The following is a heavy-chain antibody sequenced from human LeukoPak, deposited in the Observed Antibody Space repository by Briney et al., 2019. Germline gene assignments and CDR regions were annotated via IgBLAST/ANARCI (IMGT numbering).Heavy chain of an antibody. D-gene: IGHD2-15*01. CDR2: INHSGST. V-gene: IGHV4-34*01. J-gene: IGHJ5*02. CDR3: ASSCSGGSCYENNWFDP. Sequence: SETLSLTCAVYGESFSGYYWSWIRQPPGKGLEWIGEINHSGSTNYNPSLKSRVTISVDTSKNQISLKLSSVTAADTAVYYCASSCSGGSCYENNWFDPWGQGTLVTVSS. CDR1: GESFSGYY.